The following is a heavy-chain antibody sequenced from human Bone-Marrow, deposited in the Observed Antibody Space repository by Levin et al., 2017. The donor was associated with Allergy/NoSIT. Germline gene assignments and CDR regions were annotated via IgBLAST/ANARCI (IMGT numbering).Heavy chain of an antibody. Sequence: GGSLRLSCAASGFTFSSYSMNWVRQAPGKGLEWVSYISSTDTTYYADTVKGRFTISRDNAKNSLYLQMNNLRAEGSAVYDCAEGADSSSVVESCWGQGTLVTVSS. J-gene: IGHJ4*02. V-gene: IGHV3-48*04. D-gene: IGHD6-6*01. CDR3: AEGADSSSVVESC. CDR1: GFTFSSYS. CDR2: ISSTDTT.